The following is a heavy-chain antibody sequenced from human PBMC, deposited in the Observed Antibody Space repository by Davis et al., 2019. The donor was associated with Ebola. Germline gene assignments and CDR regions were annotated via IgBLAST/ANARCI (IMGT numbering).Heavy chain of an antibody. CDR2: MHPNSPNT. D-gene: IGHD6-19*01. CDR1: GYTFTSYG. CDR3: ARTAVTGIGFDS. J-gene: IGHJ5*01. V-gene: IGHV1-8*02. Sequence: ASVKVSCKASGYTFTSYGINWVRQAPGQGLEWMGWMHPNSPNTGYAQKFQGRVTMTRDTSIRTAYMELSGLTSEDTAVYYCARTAVTGIGFDSWGQGTLVTVSS.